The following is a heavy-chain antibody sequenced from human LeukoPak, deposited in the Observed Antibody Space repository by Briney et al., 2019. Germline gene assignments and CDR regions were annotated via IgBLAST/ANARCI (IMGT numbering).Heavy chain of an antibody. CDR2: ISAYNGNT. J-gene: IGHJ3*02. Sequence: ASVKVSCKASGYTFTSYGISWVRQAPGQGLEWMGWISAYNGNTNYAQKLQGRVTMTTDTSTSTAYMELRSLRSDDTAVYYCARPLGYCSGGSCLPADAFDIWSQGTMVTVSP. CDR1: GYTFTSYG. D-gene: IGHD2-15*01. V-gene: IGHV1-18*01. CDR3: ARPLGYCSGGSCLPADAFDI.